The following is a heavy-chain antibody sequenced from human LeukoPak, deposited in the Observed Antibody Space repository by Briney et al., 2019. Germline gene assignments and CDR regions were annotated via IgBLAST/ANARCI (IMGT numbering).Heavy chain of an antibody. CDR2: INHSGST. CDR3: ATAMGVVEMATIGRGSPPHDAFDI. V-gene: IGHV4-34*01. CDR1: GGSFSGYY. Sequence: SETLSLTCAVYGGSFSGYYWSWIRQPPGKGLERIGEINHSGSTNYNPSLKSRVTISVDTSKNQFSLKLSSVTAADTAVYYCATAMGVVEMATIGRGSPPHDAFDIWGQGTMVTVSS. D-gene: IGHD5-24*01. J-gene: IGHJ3*02.